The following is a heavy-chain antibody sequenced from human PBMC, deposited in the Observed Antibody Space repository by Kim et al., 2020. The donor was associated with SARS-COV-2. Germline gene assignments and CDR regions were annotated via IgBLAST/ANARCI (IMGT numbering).Heavy chain of an antibody. CDR1: GFTFSSYA. V-gene: IGHV3-23*01. Sequence: GGSLRLSCAASGFTFSSYAMSWVRQAPGKGLEWVSAISGSGGSTYYADSVKGRFTISRDNSKNTLYLQMNSLRAEDTAVYYCAKLLSTYYDILTGSVDYWGQGTLVTVSS. J-gene: IGHJ4*02. CDR2: ISGSGGST. D-gene: IGHD3-9*01. CDR3: AKLLSTYYDILTGSVDY.